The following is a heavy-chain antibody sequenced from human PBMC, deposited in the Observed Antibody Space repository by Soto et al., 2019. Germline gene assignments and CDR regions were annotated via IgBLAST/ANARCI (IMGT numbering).Heavy chain of an antibody. D-gene: IGHD3-10*01. CDR1: GFTFSSYG. Sequence: GGSLRLSCAASGFTFSSYGMHWVRQAPGKGLEWVAVISYDGSNKYYADSVKGRFTISRDNSKNTLYLQMNSLRAEDTAVYYCAKDLFYGSGGTNNWFDPWGQGTLVTVSS. CDR3: AKDLFYGSGGTNNWFDP. V-gene: IGHV3-30*18. J-gene: IGHJ5*02. CDR2: ISYDGSNK.